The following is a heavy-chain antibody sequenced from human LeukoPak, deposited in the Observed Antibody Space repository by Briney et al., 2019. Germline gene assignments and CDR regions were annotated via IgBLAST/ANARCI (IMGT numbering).Heavy chain of an antibody. D-gene: IGHD2-21*02. J-gene: IGHJ4*02. CDR2: ISSSSSYI. CDR1: GFTFNTYW. Sequence: GGSLRLSCAASGFTFNTYWMHWVRQAPGKGLEWVSSISSSSSYIYYADSVKGRFTISRDNAKNSLYLQMNSLRAEDTAVYYCARGDVELDYWGQGTLVTVSS. CDR3: ARGDVELDY. V-gene: IGHV3-21*01.